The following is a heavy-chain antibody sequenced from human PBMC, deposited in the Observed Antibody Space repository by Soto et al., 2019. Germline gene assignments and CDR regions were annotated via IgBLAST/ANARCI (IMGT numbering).Heavy chain of an antibody. D-gene: IGHD4-17*01. CDR3: AKGNYAYYYYYMDV. V-gene: IGHV3-9*01. CDR2: ISWNSGDI. CDR1: GFTFDEYA. J-gene: IGHJ6*03. Sequence: EVQLVESGGGLVQPGRSLRLSCAATGFTFDEYAMHWVRQAPGKGLEWVSSISWNSGDIGYADSVKGRFTISRDNAKNSLHLQMNSLRAEDTALYYCAKGNYAYYYYYMDVWGKGTTVTVSS.